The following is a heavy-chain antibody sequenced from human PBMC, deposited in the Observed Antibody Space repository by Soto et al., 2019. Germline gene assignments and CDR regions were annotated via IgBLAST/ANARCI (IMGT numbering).Heavy chain of an antibody. CDR3: ARLMGMATTNDAFDI. D-gene: IGHD5-12*01. Sequence: LGESLQISCKGSGYSFTSYWIGCVRQMPGKGLEWMGIIYPGDSDTRYSPSFQGQVTISADKSISTAYLQWSSLKASDTAMYYCARLMGMATTNDAFDIWGKGTMVTVSS. J-gene: IGHJ3*02. CDR1: GYSFTSYW. CDR2: IYPGDSDT. V-gene: IGHV5-51*01.